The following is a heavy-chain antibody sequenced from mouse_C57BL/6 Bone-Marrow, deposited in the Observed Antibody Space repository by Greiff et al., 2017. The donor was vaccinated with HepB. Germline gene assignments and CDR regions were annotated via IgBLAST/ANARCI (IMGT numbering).Heavy chain of an antibody. CDR3: VKKGYDYDWFAY. CDR1: GYSITSGYY. CDR2: ISYDGSN. D-gene: IGHD2-4*01. J-gene: IGHJ3*01. V-gene: IGHV3-6*01. Sequence: ESGPGLVKPSQSLSLTCSVTGYSITSGYYWNWIRQFPGNKLEWMGYISYDGSNNYNPSLKNRISITRDTSKNQFFLKLNSVTTEDTATYYCVKKGYDYDWFAYWGQGTLVTVSA.